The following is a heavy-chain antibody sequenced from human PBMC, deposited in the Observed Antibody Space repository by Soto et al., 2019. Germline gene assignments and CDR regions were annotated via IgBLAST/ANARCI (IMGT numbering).Heavy chain of an antibody. J-gene: IGHJ4*02. Sequence: GGSLRLSCAASQFTFSSYSMTWVRQAPGKGLEWVAFINENGGSVAYADSVKGRFTISRDNSKDTLYLQMSSLRPEDTAVYYCVKGGWLDYWGQGTLVTVSS. CDR2: INENGGSV. V-gene: IGHV3-23*01. CDR1: QFTFSSYS. D-gene: IGHD3-10*01. CDR3: VKGGWLDY.